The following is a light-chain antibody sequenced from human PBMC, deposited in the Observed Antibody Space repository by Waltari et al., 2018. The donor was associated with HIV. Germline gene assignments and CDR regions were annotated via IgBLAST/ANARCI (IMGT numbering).Light chain of an antibody. CDR3: TSFTRSSTWV. J-gene: IGLJ3*02. Sequence: QSALTQPASVSGSPGQSITISCTGTSSDIGIFNYVSWYQQHPGKATKLMISDVSNRPSQFSSRFSGSNSGNTASLTISGLQAGNESDYYCTSFTRSSTWVFGGGTKLTVL. CDR1: SSDIGIFNY. CDR2: DVS. V-gene: IGLV2-14*03.